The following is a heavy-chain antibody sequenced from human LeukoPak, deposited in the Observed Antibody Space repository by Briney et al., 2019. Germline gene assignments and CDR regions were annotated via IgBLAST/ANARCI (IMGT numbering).Heavy chain of an antibody. Sequence: PGGSLRLSCAASGFTFSSYAMSWVRQAPGKGLEWVSAISGSGGSTYYADSVKGRFTISRDNSKNTLYLQMNSLRAEDTAVYYCAKDRRSSTSCYTNYYGMDVWGQGTTVTVSS. J-gene: IGHJ6*02. D-gene: IGHD2-2*02. CDR1: GFTFSSYA. CDR3: AKDRRSSTSCYTNYYGMDV. CDR2: ISGSGGST. V-gene: IGHV3-23*01.